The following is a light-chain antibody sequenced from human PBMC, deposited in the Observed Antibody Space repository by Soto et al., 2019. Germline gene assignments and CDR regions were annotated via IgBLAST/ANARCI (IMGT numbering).Light chain of an antibody. Sequence: EIVLTQSSAXVSVSPGGRATLSCRASQSISNNLAWYQQRPGQAPRLLIYGASTRATGIPDRFSGSGSGTDFTLTISRLEPEDFAVYYCQQYGSSPPWTFGQGTKVDIK. CDR3: QQYGSSPPWT. V-gene: IGKV3-20*01. CDR2: GAS. CDR1: QSISNN. J-gene: IGKJ1*01.